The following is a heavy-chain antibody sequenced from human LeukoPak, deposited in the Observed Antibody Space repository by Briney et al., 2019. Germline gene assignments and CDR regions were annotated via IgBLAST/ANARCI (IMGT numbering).Heavy chain of an antibody. CDR2: IYYGGST. V-gene: IGHV4-59*01. CDR3: ARLLGDAFDI. CDR1: GGSISSYY. D-gene: IGHD2-15*01. Sequence: SETLSLTCTVSGGSISSYYWSWIRQPPGKGLEWIGYIYYGGSTNYNPSLKSRVTISVDTSKNQFSLKLSSVTAADTAVYYCARLLGDAFDIWGQGTMVTVSS. J-gene: IGHJ3*02.